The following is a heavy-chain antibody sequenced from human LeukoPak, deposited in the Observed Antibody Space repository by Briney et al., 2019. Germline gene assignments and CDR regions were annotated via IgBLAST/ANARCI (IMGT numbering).Heavy chain of an antibody. CDR3: ARVGESSAYYSDY. CDR1: GGTFSSYA. CDR2: IIPIFGTA. J-gene: IGHJ4*02. D-gene: IGHD3-22*01. Sequence: GASVEVSCKASGGTFSSYAISWVRQAPGQGLEWMGGIIPIFGTANYAQKFQGRVTITTDESTSTAYMELSSLRSADTAAYYCARVGESSAYYSDYWGEGTLVTVSS. V-gene: IGHV1-69*05.